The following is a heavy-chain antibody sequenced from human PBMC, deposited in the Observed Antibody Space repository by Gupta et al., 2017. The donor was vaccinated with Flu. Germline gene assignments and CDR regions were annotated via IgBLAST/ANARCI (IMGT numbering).Heavy chain of an antibody. CDR3: ARRREDGSGYHYFDF. J-gene: IGHJ4*02. Sequence: QLQLQESGPGLVKPSETLSLTCTVSGGSISTSSHQWDWVRQPPGKGLEWIATVFYTGSTVYNPSLQSRVTISVDTSKNQFSLKLSSVITADTAMYYCARRREDGSGYHYFDFWGQGTLVSVSP. D-gene: IGHD6-19*01. CDR1: GGSISTSSHQ. CDR2: VFYTGST. V-gene: IGHV4-39*01.